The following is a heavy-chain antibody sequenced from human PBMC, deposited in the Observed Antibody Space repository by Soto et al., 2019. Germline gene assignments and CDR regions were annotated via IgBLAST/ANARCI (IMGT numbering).Heavy chain of an antibody. CDR3: ARVRGDYNDASDI. V-gene: IGHV4-59*02. CDR2: IYYSGST. J-gene: IGHJ3*02. CDR1: GVSVSSYY. Sequence: SQTLSLTCTVSGVSVSSYYWSWIRQPPGGGLEWIGYIYYSGSTAYNPSLKSRVTISVDTSKNQLSLKLSSVIAADTAVYYCARVRGDYNDASDIWGQGTMVTVSS. D-gene: IGHD4-17*01.